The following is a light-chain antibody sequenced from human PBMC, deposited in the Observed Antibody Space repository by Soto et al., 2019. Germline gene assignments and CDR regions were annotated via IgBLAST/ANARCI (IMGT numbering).Light chain of an antibody. CDR2: EVS. V-gene: IGLV2-8*01. CDR3: ASYAVNSGLL. Sequence: QSALTQPPSASGSPGQPVTISCTGTSSDVGGSNYVSWYQQHPGKAPKAMIYEVSKRRSGVPDRFSGSKSGNTASLTVSGLQAEDEADYYCASYAVNSGLLFGSGTKLTVL. J-gene: IGLJ1*01. CDR1: SSDVGGSNY.